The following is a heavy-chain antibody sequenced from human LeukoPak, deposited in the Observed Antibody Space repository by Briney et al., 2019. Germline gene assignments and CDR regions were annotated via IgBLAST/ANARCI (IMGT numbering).Heavy chain of an antibody. CDR3: ARMDLGATAFDY. D-gene: IGHD1-26*01. CDR2: IIPIFGTA. V-gene: IGHV1-69*05. J-gene: IGHJ4*02. CDR1: GGTFSSYA. Sequence: AASVKVSCKASGGTFSSYAISWVRQAPGLGLEWMGGIIPIFGTANYAQKFQGRVTITTDESTSTAYMELSSLRSEDTAVYYCARMDLGATAFDYWGQGTLVTVSS.